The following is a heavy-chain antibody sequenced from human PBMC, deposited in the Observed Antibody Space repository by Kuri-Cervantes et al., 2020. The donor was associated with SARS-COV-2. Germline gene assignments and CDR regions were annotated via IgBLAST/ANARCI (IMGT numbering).Heavy chain of an antibody. V-gene: IGHV1-69*13. CDR3: ARDRPYENTIFGVVPSHDWYFDL. J-gene: IGHJ2*01. Sequence: SVKVSCKASGGTFSSYASSWVRQAPGQGLEWIGRIIPIFGTANYAQKFQGRVTITADESTSTAYMELSSLRSEDTAVYYCARDRPYENTIFGVVPSHDWYFDLWGRGTLVTVSS. CDR2: IIPIFGTA. CDR1: GGTFSSYA. D-gene: IGHD3-3*01.